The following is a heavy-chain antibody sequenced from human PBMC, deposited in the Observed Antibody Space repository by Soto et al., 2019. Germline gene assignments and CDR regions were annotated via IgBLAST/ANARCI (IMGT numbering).Heavy chain of an antibody. V-gene: IGHV1-18*01. J-gene: IGHJ4*02. CDR3: ARVPGPRWELLGLDFDY. CDR1: GYTFTSYG. CDR2: ISAYNGNT. Sequence: ASVKVSCKASGYTFTSYGISWVRQAPGQGLEWMGWISAYNGNTNYAQKLQGRVTMTTDTSTSTAYMELRSLRSDDTAVYYCARVPGPRWELLGLDFDYWGQGTLVTVSS. D-gene: IGHD1-26*01.